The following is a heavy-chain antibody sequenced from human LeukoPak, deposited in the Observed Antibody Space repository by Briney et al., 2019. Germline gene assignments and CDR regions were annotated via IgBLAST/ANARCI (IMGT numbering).Heavy chain of an antibody. CDR1: GYTFTSYD. V-gene: IGHV1-2*02. CDR2: INPNSGGT. CDR3: ARETPEYYFDY. J-gene: IGHJ4*02. Sequence: ASVKVSCKASGYTFTSYDINWVRQATGQGLEWMGWINPNSGGTNYAQKFQGRVTMTRDTSISTAYMELSRLRSDDTAVYYCARETPEYYFDYWGQGTLVTVSS.